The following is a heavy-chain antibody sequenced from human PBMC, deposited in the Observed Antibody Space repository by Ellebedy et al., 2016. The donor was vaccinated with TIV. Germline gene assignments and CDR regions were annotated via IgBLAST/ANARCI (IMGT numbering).Heavy chain of an antibody. V-gene: IGHV3-23*01. Sequence: GESLKISXAASGFTFSSYAMSWVRQAPGKGLEWVSAISGSGGSTYYADSVKGRFTISRDNSKNTLYLQMNSLRAEDTAVYYCAKDRSGEYYFDYWGQGTLVTVSS. CDR3: AKDRSGEYYFDY. D-gene: IGHD3-10*01. CDR2: ISGSGGST. J-gene: IGHJ4*02. CDR1: GFTFSSYA.